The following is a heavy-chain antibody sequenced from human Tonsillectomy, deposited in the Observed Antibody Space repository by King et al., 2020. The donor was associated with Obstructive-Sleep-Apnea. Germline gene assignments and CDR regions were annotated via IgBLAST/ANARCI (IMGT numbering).Heavy chain of an antibody. CDR1: GGSFSGYY. CDR3: AVVWDGGSGGSCYGRGWFDP. Sequence: VQLQQWGAGLLKPSETLSLTCAVYGGSFSGYYWSWIRQPPGKGLEWIGEINHSGSTNYNPSLKSRVTISVDTSKNQFSLKLSSVTAADTAVFYCAVVWDGGSGGSCYGRGWFDPWGQGTLVTVSS. J-gene: IGHJ5*02. D-gene: IGHD2-15*01. CDR2: INHSGST. V-gene: IGHV4-34*01.